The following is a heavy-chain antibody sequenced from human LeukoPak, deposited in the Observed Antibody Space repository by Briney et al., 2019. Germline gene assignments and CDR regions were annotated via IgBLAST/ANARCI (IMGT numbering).Heavy chain of an antibody. Sequence: SETLSLTCAVDGGSFSGFYWSWIRQPPGKGLEWIGEINHSGSTNYNPSLKSRVTISVDTSKNQFSLKLSSVTAADPAVYYCARGGPAYDILTGYSFDYWGQGTLVTVSS. V-gene: IGHV4-34*01. J-gene: IGHJ4*02. D-gene: IGHD3-9*01. CDR1: GGSFSGFY. CDR2: INHSGST. CDR3: ARGGPAYDILTGYSFDY.